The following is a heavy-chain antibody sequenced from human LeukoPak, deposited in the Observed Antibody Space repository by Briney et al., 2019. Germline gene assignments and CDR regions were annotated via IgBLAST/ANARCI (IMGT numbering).Heavy chain of an antibody. CDR3: ARDHIDGSGSYALDY. Sequence: ASETLSLTCTVSGYSISSGYYWGWIRQPPGKGLEWIGSIYHSGSTYYNPSLKSRVTISVDTSKNQFSLKLSSVTAADTAVYYCARDHIDGSGSYALDYWGQGTLVTVSS. CDR2: IYHSGST. J-gene: IGHJ4*02. CDR1: GYSISSGYY. D-gene: IGHD3-10*01. V-gene: IGHV4-38-2*02.